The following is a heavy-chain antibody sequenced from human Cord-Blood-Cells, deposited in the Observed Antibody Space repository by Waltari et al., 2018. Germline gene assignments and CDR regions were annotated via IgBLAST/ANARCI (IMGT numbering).Heavy chain of an antibody. J-gene: IGHJ4*02. CDR2: ISDDGSNK. D-gene: IGHD1-20*01. CDR1: GFNFSSYA. V-gene: IGHV3-30-3*01. CDR3: ARGPITGVDY. Sequence: QVQLVESGGGVVQPGRSLRLSCAAAGFNFSSYAIHWVRQAPGKGLEWVAVISDDGSNKYYADSVKGRFTISRDNSKNTLYLQMNSLRAEDTAVYYCARGPITGVDYWGQGTLVTVSS.